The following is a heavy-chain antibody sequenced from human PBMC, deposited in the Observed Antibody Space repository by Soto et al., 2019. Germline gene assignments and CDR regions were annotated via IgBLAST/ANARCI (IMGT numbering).Heavy chain of an antibody. Sequence: PSETLSLTCAVYGGSFSGYYWSWIRQPPGKGLEWIGEINHSGSTNYNPALKSQVTISVDTSKNQFSLKLSSVTAADTAVYYCARGTGGVGATSYFEYWGQGTLVTVSS. J-gene: IGHJ4*02. CDR1: GGSFSGYY. D-gene: IGHD1-26*01. CDR2: INHSGST. CDR3: ARGTGGVGATSYFEY. V-gene: IGHV4-34*01.